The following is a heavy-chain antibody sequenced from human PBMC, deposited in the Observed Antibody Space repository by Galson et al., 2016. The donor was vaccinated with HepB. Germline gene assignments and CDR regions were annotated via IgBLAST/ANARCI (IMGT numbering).Heavy chain of an antibody. V-gene: IGHV4-39*01. J-gene: IGHJ6*02. D-gene: IGHD1-26*01. CDR1: NAPITNSDYY. Sequence: ETLSLTCTVSNAPITNSDYYWGWIRQPPGKGLEWIGSIYHSGSTYYNPSLVSRVTISVDTSRNQFSLKLNSLSAADTAVYFCARHGGRNYYYYGMDVWGQGTTVTVSS. CDR2: IYHSGST. CDR3: ARHGGRNYYYYGMDV.